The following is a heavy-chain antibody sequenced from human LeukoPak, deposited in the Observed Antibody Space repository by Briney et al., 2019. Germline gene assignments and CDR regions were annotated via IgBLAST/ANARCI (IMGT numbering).Heavy chain of an antibody. D-gene: IGHD2-15*01. CDR1: GGSISSYY. V-gene: IGHV4-59*01. CDR3: ARVTGYVIEDNFDY. CDR2: IYYSGST. J-gene: IGHJ4*02. Sequence: TSETLSLTCTVSGGSISSYYWSWIRQPPGKGLEWIGYIYYSGSTNYNPSLKSRVTISVDTSKNQFSLKLRSVTAADTAVYYCARVTGYVIEDNFDYWGQGTLVTVSS.